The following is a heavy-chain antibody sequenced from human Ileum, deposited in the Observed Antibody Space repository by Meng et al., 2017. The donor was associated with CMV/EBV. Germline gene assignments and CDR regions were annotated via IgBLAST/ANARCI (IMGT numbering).Heavy chain of an antibody. D-gene: IGHD4-23*01. CDR1: GFTFSAYY. Sequence: AASGFTFSAYYMSWIRQAPGKGLEWVSYISNSGSTTYYADSVKGRFTISRDNAKNSLYLQMNSLRAEDTAVYYCARDLVTSSGYFDCWGQGTLVTVSS. CDR3: ARDLVTSSGYFDC. V-gene: IGHV3-11*01. CDR2: ISNSGSTT. J-gene: IGHJ4*02.